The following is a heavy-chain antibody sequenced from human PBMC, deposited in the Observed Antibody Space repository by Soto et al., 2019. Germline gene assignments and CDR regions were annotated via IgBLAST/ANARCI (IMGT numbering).Heavy chain of an antibody. J-gene: IGHJ4*02. D-gene: IGHD3-16*01. CDR2: ISGSGGST. CDR3: AKDIRRIMITFGGVTRLKNYFDY. V-gene: IGHV3-23*01. CDR1: GFTFSSYA. Sequence: GSLRLSCAASGFTFSSYAMGWVRQAPGKGLEWVSAISGSGGSTYYADSVKGRFTISRDNSKNTLYLQMNSLRAEDTAVYYCAKDIRRIMITFGGVTRLKNYFDYWGQGTLVTVSS.